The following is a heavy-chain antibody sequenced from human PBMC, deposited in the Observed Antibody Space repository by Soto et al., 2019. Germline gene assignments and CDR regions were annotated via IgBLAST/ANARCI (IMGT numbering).Heavy chain of an antibody. J-gene: IGHJ5*01. CDR2: VYWDDDK. V-gene: IGHV2-5*02. CDR1: GFSLSTSGAA. D-gene: IGHD3-3*01. CDR3: AHRQLVKFFGLVPQTDVWFDS. Sequence: QITLKESGPTLVNPTQTLTLTCTFSGFSLSTSGAAVGWIRQPPGKALEWLALVYWDDDKRYSPSIKNRVTITNDTSKNQVGLTLTNAEPVDTATYYCAHRQLVKFFGLVPQTDVWFDSWGQGTLVTVPS.